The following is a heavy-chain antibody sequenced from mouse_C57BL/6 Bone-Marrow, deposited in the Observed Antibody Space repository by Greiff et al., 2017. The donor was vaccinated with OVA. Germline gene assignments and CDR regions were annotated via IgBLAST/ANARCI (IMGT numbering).Heavy chain of an antibody. J-gene: IGHJ4*01. Sequence: QVQLKQPGAELVMPGASVKLSCKASGYTFTSYWMHCVKQRPGQGLEWIGEIDPSDSYTNYNQKFKGKSTLTVDKSSSTAYMQLSSLTSEDSAVYYCAREASYYAMDYWGQGTSVTVSS. CDR2: IDPSDSYT. CDR3: AREASYYAMDY. V-gene: IGHV1-69*01. CDR1: GYTFTSYW. D-gene: IGHD6-1*01.